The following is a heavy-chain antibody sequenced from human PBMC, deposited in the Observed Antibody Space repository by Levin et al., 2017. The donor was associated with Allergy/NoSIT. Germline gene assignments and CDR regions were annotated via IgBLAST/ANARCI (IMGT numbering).Heavy chain of an antibody. D-gene: IGHD2-2*01. J-gene: IGHJ4*02. V-gene: IGHV3-11*01. CDR2: ISSSGSTI. CDR1: GFTFSDYY. Sequence: GESLKISCAASGFTFSDYYMSWIRQAPGKGLEWVSYISSSGSTIYYADSVKGRFTISRDNAKNSLYLQMNSLRAEDTAVYYCATVSSTSCAVDYWGQGTLVTVSS. CDR3: ATVSSTSCAVDY.